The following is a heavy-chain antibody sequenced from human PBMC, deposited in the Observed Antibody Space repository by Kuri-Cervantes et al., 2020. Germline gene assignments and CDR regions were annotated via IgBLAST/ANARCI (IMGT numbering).Heavy chain of an antibody. D-gene: IGHD7-27*01. CDR2: IPYDGSNK. CDR1: GFTFSSYA. V-gene: IGHV3-30-3*02. J-gene: IGHJ2*01. Sequence: GESLKISCAASGFTFSSYAMHWVRQAPGKGLEWVAVIPYDGSNKYYADSVKGRFTISRDNSKNTLYLQMNSLRAEDTAVYYCAKCGLGIGWYFDLWGRGTLVTVSS. CDR3: AKCGLGIGWYFDL.